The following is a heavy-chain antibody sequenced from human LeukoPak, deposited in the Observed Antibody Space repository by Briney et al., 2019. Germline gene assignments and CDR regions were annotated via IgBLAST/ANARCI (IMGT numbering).Heavy chain of an antibody. CDR1: GDSLSTYY. CDR3: ARHLWFGTQLDV. D-gene: IGHD3-10*01. CDR2: IYYSGST. Sequence: PSETLSLTCTVSGDSLSTYYWSWIRQPPRKGLEWIGYIYYSGSTNYNPSLKSRVTISVDTSKNQFSLKLSSVTAADTAVYYCARHLWFGTQLDVWGKGTTVTISS. V-gene: IGHV4-59*01. J-gene: IGHJ6*04.